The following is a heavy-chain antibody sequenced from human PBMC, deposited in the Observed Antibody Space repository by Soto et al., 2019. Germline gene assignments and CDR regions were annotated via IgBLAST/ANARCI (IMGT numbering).Heavy chain of an antibody. V-gene: IGHV3-23*01. CDR1: GFTFSSYA. CDR3: AKTRERFLEWLLYPSYFDY. CDR2: ISGSGGST. Sequence: EVQLLESGGGLVQPGGSLRLSCAASGFTFSSYAMSWVRQAPGKGLEWVSAISGSGGSTYYADSVKGRFTISRDNSKNTLYLQMNSPRAEDTAVYYCAKTRERFLEWLLYPSYFDYWGQGSLVTVSS. J-gene: IGHJ4*02. D-gene: IGHD3-3*01.